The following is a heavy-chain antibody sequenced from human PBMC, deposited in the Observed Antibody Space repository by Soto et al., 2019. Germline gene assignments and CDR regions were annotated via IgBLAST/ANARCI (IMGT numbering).Heavy chain of an antibody. CDR2: XYYSGXT. CDR1: GGSIGSYY. V-gene: IGHV4-59*01. D-gene: IGHD6-13*01. J-gene: IGHJ4*02. Sequence: PSXTLSLTCTVSGGSIGSYYWSWIRQPPEKRLEWIRYXYYSGXTHYNHYLKSXXTISVDTXXNQFYLKLSSVTAADTAVYYCARAIAADGREDYWGQGTLVTVSS. CDR3: ARAIAADGREDY.